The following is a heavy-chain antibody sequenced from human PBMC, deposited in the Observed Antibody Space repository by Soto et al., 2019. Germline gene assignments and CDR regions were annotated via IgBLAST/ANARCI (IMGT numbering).Heavy chain of an antibody. J-gene: IGHJ2*01. CDR2: IIPIFGTA. V-gene: IGHV1-69*01. Sequence: QVQLVQSGAEVKKPGSSVKVSCKASGGTFSSYAISWQRQAPGQGLEWMGGIIPIFGTANYAQKFQGRVTITADESTSTAYMALSSLRSEDRAVYYCSRGPQAQYSSSSAWYFGLWGRGTLCAFSS. D-gene: IGHD6-6*01. CDR1: GGTFSSYA. CDR3: SRGPQAQYSSSSAWYFGL.